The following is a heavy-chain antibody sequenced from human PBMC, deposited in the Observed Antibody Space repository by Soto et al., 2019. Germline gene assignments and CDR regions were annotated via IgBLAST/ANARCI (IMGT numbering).Heavy chain of an antibody. J-gene: IGHJ6*03. CDR3: ARSIVVVVAATRVYYMDV. CDR1: GGSISSYY. D-gene: IGHD2-15*01. CDR2: IYYSGST. V-gene: IGHV4-59*01. Sequence: SETLSLTCTVSGGSISSYYWSWIRQPPGKGLEWIGYIYYSGSTNYNPSLKSRVTISVDTSKNQFSLKLSSVTAADTAVYYCARSIVVVVAATRVYYMDVWGKGTTVTVSS.